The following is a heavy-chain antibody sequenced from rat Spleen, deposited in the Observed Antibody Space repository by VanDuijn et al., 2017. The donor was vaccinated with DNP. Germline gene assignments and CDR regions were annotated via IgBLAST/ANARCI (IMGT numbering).Heavy chain of an antibody. CDR1: GFTFRNYD. J-gene: IGHJ2*01. D-gene: IGHD5-1*01. V-gene: IGHV5S23*01. Sequence: EVHLVESGGGLVQPGRSLKLSCAASGFTFRNYDMAWVRQAPTKGLEWVATISTRGGSTYYRDSVRGRFPISRDNAKSTLYLQMNSLRSEDTATYYCARSELAYFAYWGQGVMVTVSS. CDR2: ISTRGGST. CDR3: ARSELAYFAY.